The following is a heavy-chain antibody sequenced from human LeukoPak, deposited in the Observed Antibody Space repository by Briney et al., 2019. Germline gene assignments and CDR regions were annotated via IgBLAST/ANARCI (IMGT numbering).Heavy chain of an antibody. J-gene: IGHJ3*02. CDR2: IYYSGSI. D-gene: IGHD6-13*01. Sequence: SETLSLTCTVSGGSISSSSYYWGWIRQPPGKGLEWIGSIYYSGSIYYNPSLKSRVTISVDTSKNQFSLKLSSVTAADTAVYYCARGGVIAAAGNGAFDIWGQGTMVTVSS. V-gene: IGHV4-39*01. CDR3: ARGGVIAAAGNGAFDI. CDR1: GGSISSSSYY.